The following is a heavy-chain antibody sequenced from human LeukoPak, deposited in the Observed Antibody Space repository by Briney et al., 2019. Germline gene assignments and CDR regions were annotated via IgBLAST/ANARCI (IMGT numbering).Heavy chain of an antibody. Sequence: GGSLRLSCVGSGFTFRSHAMSWVRQAPGKGLEWVAVISYDGSNKYYAGSVKGRFTISRDNSKNTLYLQMNSLRAEDTAVYYCARDSQYYDFWSGFGTSMDVWGQGTTVTVSS. CDR3: ARDSQYYDFWSGFGTSMDV. V-gene: IGHV3-30-3*01. D-gene: IGHD3-3*01. CDR1: GFTFRSHA. CDR2: ISYDGSNK. J-gene: IGHJ6*02.